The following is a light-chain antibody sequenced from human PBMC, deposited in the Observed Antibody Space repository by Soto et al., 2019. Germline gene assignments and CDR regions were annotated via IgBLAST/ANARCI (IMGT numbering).Light chain of an antibody. J-gene: IGKJ4*01. Sequence: AIRMTQSPSSLSASTGDRVTITCRASQGISSYLAWYQQKPGKAPKLLIYAASTLQSGVPSRFSGSGSGTVFTLTISCLQSEDFATYCCQQYDSYPLTFGGGTKVDIK. CDR3: QQYDSYPLT. V-gene: IGKV1-8*01. CDR1: QGISSY. CDR2: AAS.